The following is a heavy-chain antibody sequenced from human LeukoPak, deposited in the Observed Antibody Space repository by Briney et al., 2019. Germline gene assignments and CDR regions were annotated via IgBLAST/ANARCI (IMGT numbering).Heavy chain of an antibody. CDR3: AKVSSDSSSWYGNWYFDL. V-gene: IGHV3-30*02. D-gene: IGHD6-13*01. Sequence: GGSLRLSCAASGFTFSSYGMHWVRPAPGKGLEWVAFIRYDGSNKYYADSVKGRFTISRDNSKNTLYLQMNSLRAEDTAVYYCAKVSSDSSSWYGNWYFDLWGRGTLVTVSS. CDR2: IRYDGSNK. CDR1: GFTFSSYG. J-gene: IGHJ2*01.